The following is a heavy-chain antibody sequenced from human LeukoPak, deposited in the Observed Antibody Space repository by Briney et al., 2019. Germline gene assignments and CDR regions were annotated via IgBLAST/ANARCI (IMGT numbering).Heavy chain of an antibody. CDR3: GWDGSGSYTVDY. CDR1: GFTFSSYG. J-gene: IGHJ4*02. Sequence: GGSLRLSCAASGFTFSSYGMHWVRQAPGKGLEWVAFIRYDGSNKYYADSVKGRFTISRDNSKNTLYLQMNSLRAEDTAVHYCGWDGSGSYTVDYWGQGTLVTVSS. D-gene: IGHD3-10*01. CDR2: IRYDGSNK. V-gene: IGHV3-30*02.